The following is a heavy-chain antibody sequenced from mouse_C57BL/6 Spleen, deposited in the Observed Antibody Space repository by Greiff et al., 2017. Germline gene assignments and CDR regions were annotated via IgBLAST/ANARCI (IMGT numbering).Heavy chain of an antibody. CDR3: ARSAGPRFAY. D-gene: IGHD3-1*01. CDR2: IYPRSGNT. Sequence: QVQLQQSGAELARPGASVKLSCKASGYTFTSYGISWVKQRTGQGLEWIGEIYPRSGNTYYNEKFKGKATLTADKSSSTAYMELRSQTSEDSAVYFCARSAGPRFAYWGQGTLVTVSA. CDR1: GYTFTSYG. V-gene: IGHV1-81*01. J-gene: IGHJ3*01.